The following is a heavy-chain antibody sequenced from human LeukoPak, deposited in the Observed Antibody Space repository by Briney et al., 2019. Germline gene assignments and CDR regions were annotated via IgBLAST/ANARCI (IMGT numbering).Heavy chain of an antibody. J-gene: IGHJ4*02. V-gene: IGHV3-11*04. CDR2: ISSSGSTI. D-gene: IGHD3-22*01. Sequence: GGSLRLSCAASGFTFSDYYMSWIRQAPGKGLEWVSYISSSGSTIYYADSVKGRFTISRDNAKNSLYLQMNSLRAEDTAVYYCARVDDYYDSSVDYWGQGTLVTVSS. CDR1: GFTFSDYY. CDR3: ARVDDYYDSSVDY.